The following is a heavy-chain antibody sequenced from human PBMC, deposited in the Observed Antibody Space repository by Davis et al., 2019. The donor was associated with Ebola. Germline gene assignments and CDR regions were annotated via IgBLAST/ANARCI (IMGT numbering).Heavy chain of an antibody. J-gene: IGHJ4*02. CDR3: AGGLGSGYDLWGY. CDR1: GFTFSSYG. V-gene: IGHV3-33*01. Sequence: GGSLRLSCAASGFTFSSYGMHWVRQAPGTGLSSLAVICYHGSNKYYADSVKGRFTISRDNSKNTLYLQMNSLRAEDTAVYYCAGGLGSGYDLWGYWGQGTLVTVSS. CDR2: ICYHGSNK. D-gene: IGHD5-12*01.